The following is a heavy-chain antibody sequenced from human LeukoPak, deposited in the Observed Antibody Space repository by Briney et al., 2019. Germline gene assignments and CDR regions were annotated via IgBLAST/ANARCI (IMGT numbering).Heavy chain of an antibody. CDR2: ISTGGSTI. CDR3: ARGNLLPAY. Sequence: GGSLRLSCAASGFTFSDSYMSWIRQAPGKGLEWVSYISTGGSTIYYADSVKGRFTISRDNAKNSLYLQMNSMRAEDTAVYYCARGNLLPAYWGQGTLVTVSS. J-gene: IGHJ4*02. V-gene: IGHV3-11*01. CDR1: GFTFSDSY.